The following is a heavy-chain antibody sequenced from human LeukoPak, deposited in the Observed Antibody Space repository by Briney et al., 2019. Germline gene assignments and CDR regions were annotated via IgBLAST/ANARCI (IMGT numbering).Heavy chain of an antibody. V-gene: IGHV1-2*02. CDR2: INANSGAT. D-gene: IGHD2-2*01. CDR3: AKGLSTGWFDP. J-gene: IGHJ5*02. CDR1: GYTFIAYY. Sequence: GASVKVSCKASGYTFIAYYIHWVRQAPGRGLEWMGWINANSGATNYAQKFQGRVTMTRDTSISTAYMDLSRLESDDTAVYFCAKGLSTGWFDPWGQGTLVTVSS.